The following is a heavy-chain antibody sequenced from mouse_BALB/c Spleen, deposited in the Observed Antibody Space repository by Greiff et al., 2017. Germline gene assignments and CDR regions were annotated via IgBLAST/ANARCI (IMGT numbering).Heavy chain of an antibody. CDR2: ISSGSSTI. CDR1: GFTFSSFG. CDR3: ARSITTVDAY. J-gene: IGHJ3*01. V-gene: IGHV5-17*02. D-gene: IGHD1-1*01. Sequence: DVHLVESGGGLVQPGGSRKLSCAASGFTFSSFGMHWVRQAPEKGLEWVAYISSGSSTIYYADTVKGRFTISRDNPKNTLFLQMTSLRSEDTAMYYCARSITTVDAYWGQGTLVTVSA.